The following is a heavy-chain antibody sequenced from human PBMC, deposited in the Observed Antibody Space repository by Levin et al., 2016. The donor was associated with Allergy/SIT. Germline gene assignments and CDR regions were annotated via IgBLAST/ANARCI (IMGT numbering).Heavy chain of an antibody. V-gene: IGHV3-23*01. D-gene: IGHD3-10*01. CDR2: IIAISGKT. J-gene: IGHJ3*02. CDR3: ARESYEKAFDI. Sequence: GESLKISCAASGFTFSSYTMTWVRQAPGKGLEWVSGIIAISGKTYYADSVKGRFTISRDNSKNTLYLQMNSLRAEDTAVYYCARESYEKAFDIWGQGTMVTVSS. CDR1: GFTFSSYT.